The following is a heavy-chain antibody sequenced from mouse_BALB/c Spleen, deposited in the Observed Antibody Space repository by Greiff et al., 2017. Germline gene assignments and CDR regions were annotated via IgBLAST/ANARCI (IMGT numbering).Heavy chain of an antibody. J-gene: IGHJ4*01. CDR3: ARSGYYGRGYAMDY. D-gene: IGHD1-2*01. CDR1: GYTFTSYW. Sequence: QVQLKQSGAELARPGASVKLSCKASGYTFTSYWMQWVKQRPGQGLEWIGAIYPGDGDTRYTQKFKGKATLTADKSSSTAYMQLSSLASEDSAVYYCARSGYYGRGYAMDYWGQGTSVTVSS. V-gene: IGHV1-87*01. CDR2: IYPGDGDT.